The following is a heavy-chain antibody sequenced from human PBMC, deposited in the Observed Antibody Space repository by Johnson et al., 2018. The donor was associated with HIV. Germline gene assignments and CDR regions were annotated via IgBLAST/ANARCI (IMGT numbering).Heavy chain of an antibody. CDR2: IASLGDNT. CDR1: GFTFSRHP. D-gene: IGHD2-15*01. V-gene: IGHV3-64*07. Sequence: VQLVESGGGVVQPGESLRLSCAPSGFTFSRHPMHWVRQAPGKGLEHVATIASLGDNTYYADSVKGRFTISRDNFKNMLYLQMGSLRSEDTAMYYCARDDVVETEDAFDLWGQGTMVTVSS. CDR3: ARDDVVETEDAFDL. J-gene: IGHJ3*01.